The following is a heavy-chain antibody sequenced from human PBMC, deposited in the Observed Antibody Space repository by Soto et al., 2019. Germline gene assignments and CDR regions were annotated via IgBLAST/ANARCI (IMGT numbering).Heavy chain of an antibody. CDR2: ISVFNGYA. J-gene: IGHJ5*01. D-gene: IGHD1-1*01. Sequence: QVQLVQSGPELKKPGASVKVSCKTSGYSFHNSGISWVRQAPGQGLEWMGWISVFNGYAHSAQKFQGRVIMTADTFTSTAYMELRGLGSDDTAMYYCSKNGTTWFASWGQGTPVTVSS. CDR3: SKNGTTWFAS. CDR1: GYSFHNSG. V-gene: IGHV1-18*01.